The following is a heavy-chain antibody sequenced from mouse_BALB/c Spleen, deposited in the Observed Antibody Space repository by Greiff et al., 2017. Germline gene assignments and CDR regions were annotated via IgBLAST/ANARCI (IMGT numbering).Heavy chain of an antibody. CDR1: GFTFSSFG. Sequence: DVQLVESGGGLVQPGGSRKLSCAASGFTFSSFGMHWVRQAPEKGLEWVAYISSGSSTIYYADTVKGRFTISRDNPKNTLFLQMTSLRSEDTAMYYCARSLRLRWYFDYWGQGTTLTVSS. V-gene: IGHV5-17*02. CDR3: ARSLRLRWYFDY. CDR2: ISSGSSTI. J-gene: IGHJ2*01. D-gene: IGHD1-2*01.